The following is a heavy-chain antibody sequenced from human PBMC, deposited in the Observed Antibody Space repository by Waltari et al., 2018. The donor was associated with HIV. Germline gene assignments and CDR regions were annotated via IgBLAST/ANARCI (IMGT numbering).Heavy chain of an antibody. Sequence: LHDSGPGLEKPSETLYLPATVSDGSISNHYWRWIRQSPGKGLEWIVYIYHSGTTKYNPSLRSRVTISVDTSKKQFSLKLTSVTAADTAVYYCARGSGLKVTLDWYFDVWGRGTLVTVSS. CDR3: ARGSGLKVTLDWYFDV. J-gene: IGHJ2*01. CDR2: IYHSGTT. CDR1: DGSISNHY. V-gene: IGHV4-59*11.